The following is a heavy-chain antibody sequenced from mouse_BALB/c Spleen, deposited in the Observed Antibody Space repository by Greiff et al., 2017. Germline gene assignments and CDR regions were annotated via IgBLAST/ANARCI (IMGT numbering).Heavy chain of an antibody. CDR3: VPRYYGRSYRWYSED. CDR1: GSNIKDTY. J-gene: IGHJ2*01. CDR2: IDPANGNA. D-gene: IGHD1-1*01. V-gene: IGHV14-3*02. Sequence: VQLQQSGAELVKPGASVKLSCTASGSNIKDTYMHWVKPRPEQGLEWIGRIDPANGNATYDPKFQGKATITADTSSNTAYLQLSILTSEDTAGYYCVPRYYGRSYRWYSEDWGEGTTLTVSS.